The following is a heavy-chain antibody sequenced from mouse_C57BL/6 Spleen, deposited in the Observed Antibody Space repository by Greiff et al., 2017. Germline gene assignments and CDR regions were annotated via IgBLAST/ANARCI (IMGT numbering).Heavy chain of an antibody. CDR1: GYTFTDYN. J-gene: IGHJ2*01. CDR2: INPNNGGT. CDR3: ARRIYYGNYGLDY. Sequence: EVKLQESGPELVKPGASVKIPCKASGYTFTDYNMDWVKQSHGKSLEWIGDINPNNGGTIYNQKFKGKATLTVDKSSSTAYMELRSLTSEDTAVYYCARRIYYGNYGLDYWGQGTTLTVSS. V-gene: IGHV1-18*01. D-gene: IGHD2-1*01.